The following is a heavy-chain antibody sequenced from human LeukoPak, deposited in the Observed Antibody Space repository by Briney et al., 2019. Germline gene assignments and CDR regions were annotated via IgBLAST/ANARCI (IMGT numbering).Heavy chain of an antibody. J-gene: IGHJ6*03. CDR2: IKQDGSEK. D-gene: IGHD5-24*01. CDR1: GFTFSSYW. V-gene: IGHV3-7*01. CDR3: ARDGRWLQNDYYYYMDV. Sequence: GGSLRLSCAASGFTFSSYWMSWVRQAPGKGLEWVANIKQDGSEKYYVDSVKGRFTISRDNAKNSLYLQMNSLRAEDTAVYYCARDGRWLQNDYYYYMDVWGKGTTVTVSS.